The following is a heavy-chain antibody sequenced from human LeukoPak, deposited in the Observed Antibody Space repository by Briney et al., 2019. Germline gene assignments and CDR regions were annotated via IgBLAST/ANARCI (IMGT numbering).Heavy chain of an antibody. D-gene: IGHD3-10*01. CDR1: GYTFTSYD. V-gene: IGHV1-8*01. CDR2: MNPNSGNT. Sequence: ASVKVSCKASGYTFTSYDINWVRQATGQGLEWMGWMNPNSGNTGYAQKFQGRVTMTRNTSISTAYMELSSLRSEDTAVYYCARGEDNGITMVRGSYGVPYYWGQGTLVTVSS. J-gene: IGHJ4*02. CDR3: ARGEDNGITMVRGSYGVPYY.